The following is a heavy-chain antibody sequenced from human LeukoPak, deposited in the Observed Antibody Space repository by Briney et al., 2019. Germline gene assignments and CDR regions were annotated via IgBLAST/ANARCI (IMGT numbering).Heavy chain of an antibody. CDR3: ARGRDSFGHPNFDY. J-gene: IGHJ4*02. D-gene: IGHD3-3*01. CDR2: IYPGDSET. CDR1: GYPFTSFW. V-gene: IGHV5-51*01. Sequence: GAALQISCGGVGYPFTSFWIGWVRRMPGRGLEWMGSIYPGDSETRYTPSFQGQVTISADKSSNTAFLQWNSLKASDSAMYFCARGRDSFGHPNFDYWGQGTLVTVSS.